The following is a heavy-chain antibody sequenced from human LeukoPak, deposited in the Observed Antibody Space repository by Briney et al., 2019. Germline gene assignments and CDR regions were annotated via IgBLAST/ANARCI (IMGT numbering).Heavy chain of an antibody. CDR2: MSYDGSNK. CDR3: ARGHGGIVVVVRDAFDI. D-gene: IGHD2-15*01. Sequence: PGGSLRVSCAASGFTFGTFAMHWVRQAPGKGLEWVAVMSYDGSNKYYADSVKGRFTISSDNSKNTLYLQMNSLRSEDTAVYYCARGHGGIVVVVRDAFDIWGQGTMVIVSS. CDR1: GFTFGTFA. J-gene: IGHJ3*02. V-gene: IGHV3-30-3*01.